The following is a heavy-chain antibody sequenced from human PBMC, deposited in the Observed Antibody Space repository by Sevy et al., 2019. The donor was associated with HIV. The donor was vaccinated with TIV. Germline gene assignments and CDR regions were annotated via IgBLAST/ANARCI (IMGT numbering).Heavy chain of an antibody. D-gene: IGHD2-21*02. V-gene: IGHV1-69*13. CDR1: GGNFRTFI. J-gene: IGHJ4*02. CDR2: IITIFPTA. Sequence: ASVKVSCKTSGGNFRTFIITCVRQAPGQGLEWMGGIITIFPTANYAQRFQGRVTITADESTSTAYMEMSNLRSDDTAVYYCARLMSCGGDCYYFDFWGQGTLVTVSS. CDR3: ARLMSCGGDCYYFDF.